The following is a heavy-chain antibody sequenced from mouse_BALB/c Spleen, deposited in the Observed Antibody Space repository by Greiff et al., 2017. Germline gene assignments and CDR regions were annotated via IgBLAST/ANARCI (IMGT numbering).Heavy chain of an antibody. Sequence: DVKLVESGGGLVKPGGSLKLSCAASGFTFSSYAMSWVRQTPEKRLEWVASISSGGSTYYPDSVKGRFTISRDNARNILYLQMSSLRSEDTAMYYCASSAMDYWGQGTSVTVSS. CDR3: ASSAMDY. J-gene: IGHJ4*01. V-gene: IGHV5-6-5*01. CDR1: GFTFSSYA. CDR2: ISSGGST.